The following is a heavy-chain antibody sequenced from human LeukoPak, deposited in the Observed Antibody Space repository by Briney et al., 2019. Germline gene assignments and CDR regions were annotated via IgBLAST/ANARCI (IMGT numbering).Heavy chain of an antibody. CDR2: INPSGGSA. CDR3: ARVGPKEGDSNAFDY. Sequence: ASVKVSCKASGYTFTSYYMHWVRQAPGQGLEWVGRINPSGGSASYAQKFQGRVTMTRDTSTSTVYMELSSLRSEDTAVYYCARVGPKEGDSNAFDYWGQGTLVTVSS. CDR1: GYTFTSYY. D-gene: IGHD3-22*01. V-gene: IGHV1-46*01. J-gene: IGHJ4*02.